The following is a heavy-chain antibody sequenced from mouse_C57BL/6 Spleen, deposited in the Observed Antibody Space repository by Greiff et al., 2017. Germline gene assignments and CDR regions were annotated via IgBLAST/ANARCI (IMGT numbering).Heavy chain of an antibody. CDR2: IDPPDSYT. J-gene: IGHJ1*03. CDR3: ARHTVVAGYWYFDV. V-gene: IGHV1-59*01. D-gene: IGHD1-1*01. CDR1: GYTFTSYW. Sequence: QVQLQQPGAELVRPGTSVQLSCKASGYTFTSYWMHWVKQRPGQGLEWIGVIDPPDSYTNYNQKFKGKATLTVDTSSSTSYMQLSSLTSEDSTVYYCARHTVVAGYWYFDVWGTGTTVTVSS.